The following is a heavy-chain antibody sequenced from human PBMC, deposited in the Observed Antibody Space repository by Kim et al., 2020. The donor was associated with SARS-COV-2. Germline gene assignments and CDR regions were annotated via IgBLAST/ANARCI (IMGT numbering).Heavy chain of an antibody. V-gene: IGHV3-23*01. CDR3: AKGSTPPGITGTGGWFDP. CDR1: GFTFSSYA. J-gene: IGHJ5*02. D-gene: IGHD1-20*01. CDR2: ISGSGGST. Sequence: GGSLRLSCAASGFTFSSYAMSWVRQAPGKGLEWVSAISGSGGSTYYADSVKGWFTISRDNSKNTLYLQMNSLRAEDTAVYYCAKGSTPPGITGTGGWFDPWGQGTLVTVSS.